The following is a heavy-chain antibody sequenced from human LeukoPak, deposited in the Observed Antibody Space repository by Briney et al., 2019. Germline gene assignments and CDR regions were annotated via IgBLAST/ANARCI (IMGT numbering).Heavy chain of an antibody. CDR2: IRYDGSNK. V-gene: IGHV3-30*02. J-gene: IGHJ4*02. CDR3: AKDPMSYTVANLYDY. D-gene: IGHD4-23*01. Sequence: QPRGSLRLSCAASGFTFSSYGMHWVRQAPGKGLEWVAFIRYDGSNKYYADSVKGRFTISRDNSKNTLYLQMNSLRAEDTAVYYCAKDPMSYTVANLYDYWGQGALRTVSS. CDR1: GFTFSSYG.